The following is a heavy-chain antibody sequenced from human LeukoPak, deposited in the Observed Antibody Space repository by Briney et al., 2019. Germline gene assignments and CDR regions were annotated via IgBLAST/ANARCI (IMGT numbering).Heavy chain of an antibody. V-gene: IGHV4-39*01. Sequence: SETLSLTCTVSGGSISNNDYYWAWIRQPPGKGLECIGSIYYSGSPYYNPSLKSRVTISVDTSKNQFSLRLSSVTAADTAVYYCATWRTAKTGFDYWGQGTLVTVSS. D-gene: IGHD1-1*01. J-gene: IGHJ4*02. CDR1: GGSISNNDYY. CDR2: IYYSGSP. CDR3: ATWRTAKTGFDY.